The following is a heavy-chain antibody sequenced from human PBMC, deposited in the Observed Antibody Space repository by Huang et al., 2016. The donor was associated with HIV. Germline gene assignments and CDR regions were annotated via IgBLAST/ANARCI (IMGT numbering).Heavy chain of an antibody. Sequence: QLQLQESGPGQVKPSETLSLTCTVSGDFISSTNYYWGWIRQSPGKGLEWVGRVYQSGSTNYNPSLKSRVTLSVDTSRNQFSLRLNSVTAADTAVYYCASQHRGAAATWFWGRGTQVAVSS. CDR2: VYQSGST. V-gene: IGHV4-39*01. D-gene: IGHD6-25*01. CDR3: ASQHRGAAATWF. CDR1: GDFISSTNYY. J-gene: IGHJ4*02.